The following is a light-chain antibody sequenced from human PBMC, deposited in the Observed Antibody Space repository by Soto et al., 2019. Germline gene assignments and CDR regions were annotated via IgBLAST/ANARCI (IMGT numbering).Light chain of an antibody. CDR1: QSVSNNY. J-gene: IGKJ1*01. CDR3: QQYGSSGT. Sequence: EIVLTQAPSTLSLSPGERATLSCRASQSVSNNYLAWYQQNPGQAPRLLIYGASNRATGIPDRLSGSGSGTDFTLTISRLDPEDFAVYYCQQYGSSGTFGQGTKVDIK. V-gene: IGKV3-20*01. CDR2: GAS.